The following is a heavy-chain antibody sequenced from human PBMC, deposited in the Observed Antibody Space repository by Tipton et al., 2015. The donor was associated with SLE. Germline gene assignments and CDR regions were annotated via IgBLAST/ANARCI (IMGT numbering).Heavy chain of an antibody. V-gene: IGHV4-39*07. CDR2: INTGGGT. CDR1: GGSITSSSYF. J-gene: IGHJ3*02. CDR3: ARYSYFAAAFDI. D-gene: IGHD5-18*01. Sequence: TLSLTCTVSGGSITSSSYFWGWIRQSPGKGLEWIGNINTGGGTYRNPSLMSRVTILADTSKDQFSLKLSSVTAADTAMYYCARYSYFAAAFDIWGQGTLVTVSS.